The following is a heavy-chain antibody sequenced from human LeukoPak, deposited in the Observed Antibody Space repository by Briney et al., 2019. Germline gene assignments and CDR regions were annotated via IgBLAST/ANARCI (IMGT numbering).Heavy chain of an antibody. J-gene: IGHJ4*02. D-gene: IGHD6-13*01. CDR1: GYTFTGYY. Sequence: ASVKVSCKASGYTFTGYYMHWVRQAPGQGLEWMGWINPNSGGTNYAQKFQGRVTMTRDTFISTAYMELSRLRSDDTAVYYCARGPIGYSSSWPEYWGQGTLVTVSS. CDR3: ARGPIGYSSSWPEY. CDR2: INPNSGGT. V-gene: IGHV1-2*02.